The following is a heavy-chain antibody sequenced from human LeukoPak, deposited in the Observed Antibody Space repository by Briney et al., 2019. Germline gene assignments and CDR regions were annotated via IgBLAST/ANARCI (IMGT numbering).Heavy chain of an antibody. J-gene: IGHJ3*02. V-gene: IGHV4-31*03. CDR3: ARGSGDYENYAFDI. D-gene: IGHD4-17*01. Sequence: SETLSLTCTVSGGSISSGGYYWSWIRQHPGKGLEWIGYIYYSGSTYYNPSLKSRVTISADTSKNQFSLKLTSVTAADTALYYCARGSGDYENYAFDIWGQGTMVTVSS. CDR2: IYYSGST. CDR1: GGSISSGGYY.